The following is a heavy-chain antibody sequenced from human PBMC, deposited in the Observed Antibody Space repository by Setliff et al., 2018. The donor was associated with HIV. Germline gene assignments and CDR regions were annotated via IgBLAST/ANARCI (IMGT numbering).Heavy chain of an antibody. V-gene: IGHV3-7*03. CDR2: IKQDGSEK. J-gene: IGHJ4*02. CDR1: GFTFSSYW. Sequence: GGSLRLSCAASGFTFSSYWMSWVRQAPGKGLEWVANIKQDGSEKYYVDSAKGRFTISRDNAKNSLYLQMNSLRAEDTAVYYCARYNWNPLGYRFDYWGQGTLVTVSS. D-gene: IGHD1-20*01. CDR3: ARYNWNPLGYRFDY.